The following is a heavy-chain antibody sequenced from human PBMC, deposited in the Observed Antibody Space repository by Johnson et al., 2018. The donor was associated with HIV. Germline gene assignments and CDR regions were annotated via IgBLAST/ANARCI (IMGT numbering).Heavy chain of an antibody. J-gene: IGHJ3*01. CDR3: AKGREVIKAFDL. CDR2: ISWNSGRI. CDR1: GFIFDDYA. V-gene: IGHV3-9*01. D-gene: IGHD2-21*01. Sequence: VESGGRLVQPGRSLRLSCAASGFIFDDYAMHWVRQVPGKGLEWVSGISWNSGRIGYADFVKGRFTISRDNAKNSLYLQMSSLRPEDTAVYYCAKGREVIKAFDLWGQGTMVTVSS.